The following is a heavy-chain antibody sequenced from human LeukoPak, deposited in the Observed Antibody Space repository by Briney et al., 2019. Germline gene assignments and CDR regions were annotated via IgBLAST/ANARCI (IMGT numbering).Heavy chain of an antibody. CDR1: GGSISSSNYY. CDR2: IYYSGST. D-gene: IGHD3-22*01. CDR3: ARRLYYYDSSGYYTDY. Sequence: SETLSLTCTVSGGSISSSNYYWGWIRQPPGKRLEWIGSIYYSGSTYYNPSLKSRVTISVDTSKNQFSLKLSSVTAADTAVYYCARRLYYYDSSGYYTDYWGQGTLVTVSS. V-gene: IGHV4-39*01. J-gene: IGHJ4*02.